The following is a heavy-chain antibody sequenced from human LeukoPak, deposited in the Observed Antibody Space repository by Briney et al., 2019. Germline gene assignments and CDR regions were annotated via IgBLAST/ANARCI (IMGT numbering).Heavy chain of an antibody. V-gene: IGHV3-21*01. CDR3: AGCTSTTCVTVAGGYY. Sequence: PGGSLRLSCAASGFPFSSYSMNWVRQAPGKGLEWVSSISSNSGYIYYVDSVKGRFTISRDNAKNSLYLQMNSLRADDTAVYYCAGCTSTTCVTVAGGYYWGQGALVTVSS. D-gene: IGHD6-19*01. CDR2: ISSNSGYI. J-gene: IGHJ4*02. CDR1: GFPFSSYS.